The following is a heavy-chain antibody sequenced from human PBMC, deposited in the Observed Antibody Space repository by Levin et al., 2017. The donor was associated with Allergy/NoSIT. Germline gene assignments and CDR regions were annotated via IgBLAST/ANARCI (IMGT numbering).Heavy chain of an antibody. Sequence: SQTLSLTCTVSGGSISSSYWSWIRQPPGKGLEWIGYIYYSGGTNYNPSLKSRVTISVDTSKNQFSLKLSSVTAADTAVYYCARVSMITFGGVIVGSANHWGQGTLVTVSS. CDR2: IYYSGGT. D-gene: IGHD3-16*02. CDR3: ARVSMITFGGVIVGSANH. CDR1: GGSISSSY. J-gene: IGHJ5*02. V-gene: IGHV4-59*01.